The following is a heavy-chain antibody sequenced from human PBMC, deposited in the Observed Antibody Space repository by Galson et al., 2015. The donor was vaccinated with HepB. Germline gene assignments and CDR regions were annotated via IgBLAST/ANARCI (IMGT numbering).Heavy chain of an antibody. D-gene: IGHD3-9*01. CDR1: GFSLSSSGMC. J-gene: IGHJ6*02. CDR3: ARMPLLYDILSASKNYYYGMDV. Sequence: PALVKPTQTLTLTCTFSGFSLSSSGMCVSWVRQPPGKALEWLARIDWDDDKYYSTSLKTRLTISKDTSKNQVVLTMTNMDPVDTATYYCARMPLLYDILSASKNYYYGMDVWGQGTTVTVSS. CDR2: IDWDDDK. V-gene: IGHV2-70*11.